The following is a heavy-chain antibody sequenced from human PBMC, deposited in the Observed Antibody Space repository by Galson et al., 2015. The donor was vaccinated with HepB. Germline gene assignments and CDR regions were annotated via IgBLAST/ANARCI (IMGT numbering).Heavy chain of an antibody. Sequence: SVKVSCKASGYTFINSALSWVRQAPGQGLEWMGWINTYNGNTNYAQKLQGRVIMTRDTSTSTAYMELRSLRPDDTAVYYCARYPESVRKIAGTGSLRHSYDYMDAWGKGTTVTVSS. CDR2: INTYNGNT. CDR3: ARYPESVRKIAGTGSLRHSYDYMDA. D-gene: IGHD2-8*02. J-gene: IGHJ6*03. V-gene: IGHV1-18*01. CDR1: GYTFINSA.